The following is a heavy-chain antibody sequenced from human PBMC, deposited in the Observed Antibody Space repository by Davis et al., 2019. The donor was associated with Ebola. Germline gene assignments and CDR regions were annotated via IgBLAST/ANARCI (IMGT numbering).Heavy chain of an antibody. CDR3: ARGIGSYSGWFDP. CDR2: INHSGST. CDR1: GGSISSYY. Sequence: MPSETLSLTCTVSGGSISSYYWSWIRQPPGKGLEWIGEINHSGSTNYNPSLKSRVTISVDTSKNQFSLKLSSVTAADTAVYYCARGIGSYSGWFDPWGQGTLVTVSS. D-gene: IGHD1-26*01. J-gene: IGHJ5*02. V-gene: IGHV4-34*01.